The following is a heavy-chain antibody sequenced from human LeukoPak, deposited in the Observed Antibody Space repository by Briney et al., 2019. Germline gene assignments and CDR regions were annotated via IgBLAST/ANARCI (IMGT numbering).Heavy chain of an antibody. J-gene: IGHJ4*02. D-gene: IGHD3-10*01. CDR3: AREAYGSGSIRVDY. CDR2: IVPILGIA. CDR1: GGTFSSYA. V-gene: IGHV1-69*04. Sequence: ASVKVSCKASGGTFSSYAISWVRQAPGQGLEWMGRIVPILGIANYAQKFQGRVTITADKSTSTAYMELSSLRSEDTAVYYCAREAYGSGSIRVDYWGQGTLVTVSS.